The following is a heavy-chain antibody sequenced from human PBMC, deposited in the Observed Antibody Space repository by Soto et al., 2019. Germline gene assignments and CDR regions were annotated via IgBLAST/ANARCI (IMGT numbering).Heavy chain of an antibody. CDR3: ARDGHDFWSGYSLNWIDP. CDR1: GYTFTSYG. V-gene: IGHV1-18*04. D-gene: IGHD3-3*01. Sequence: GASVKVSCKASGYTFTSYGISWVRQAPGQGLEWMGWISTYNGNTNYAQKLQGRVTMTTDTSTSTAYMELRSLRSDDTAVYYCARDGHDFWSGYSLNWIDPWGQGTLVTVSS. CDR2: ISTYNGNT. J-gene: IGHJ5*02.